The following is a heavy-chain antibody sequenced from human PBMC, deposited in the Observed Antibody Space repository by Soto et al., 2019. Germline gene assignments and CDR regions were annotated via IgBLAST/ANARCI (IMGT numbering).Heavy chain of an antibody. CDR1: GGTFSSYA. J-gene: IGHJ5*02. D-gene: IGHD3-3*01. V-gene: IGHV1-69*01. CDR2: IIPIFGTA. Sequence: QVQLVQSGAEVKKPGSSVKVSCKASGGTFSSYAISWVRQAPGQGLEWMGGIIPIFGTANYAKKFQGRVTITADESTSTAYMELSSLRSEDTAVYYCARESTPYYDFWSGYYEGGFDPWGQGTLVTVSS. CDR3: ARESTPYYDFWSGYYEGGFDP.